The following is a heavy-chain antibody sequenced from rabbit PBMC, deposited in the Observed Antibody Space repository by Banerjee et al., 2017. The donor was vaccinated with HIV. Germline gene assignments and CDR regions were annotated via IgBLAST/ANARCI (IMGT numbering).Heavy chain of an antibody. J-gene: IGHJ4*01. CDR3: ARDLAGAIGWNFNL. D-gene: IGHD4-1*01. Sequence: QEQLVESGGGLVQPEGSLTLTCTASGIDFSNYYYMCWVRQAPGKGLEWIGCIWNGNGNTYFASWAKGRFTISKTSSTTVTLQMTSLTAADTATYFCARDLAGAIGWNFNLWGPGTLVTVS. CDR1: GIDFSNYYY. CDR2: IWNGNGNT. V-gene: IGHV1S45*01.